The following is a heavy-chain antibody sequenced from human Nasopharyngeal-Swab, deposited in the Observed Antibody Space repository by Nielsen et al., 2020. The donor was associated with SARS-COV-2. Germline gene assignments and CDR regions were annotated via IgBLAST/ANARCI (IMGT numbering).Heavy chain of an antibody. D-gene: IGHD6-13*01. V-gene: IGHV1-18*04. CDR1: DYTFTSYF. Sequence: ASVKVSCKASDYTFTSYFIIWVRHAPGQGLEWMGWISPYSGHTDSAQILQGRVTMTADTSTNTAYLELRDLRSDDTAVYYCARGSGSSWYRPSGFSYYYYMDVWGKGTAVTVSS. CDR2: ISPYSGHT. CDR3: ARGSGSSWYRPSGFSYYYYMDV. J-gene: IGHJ6*03.